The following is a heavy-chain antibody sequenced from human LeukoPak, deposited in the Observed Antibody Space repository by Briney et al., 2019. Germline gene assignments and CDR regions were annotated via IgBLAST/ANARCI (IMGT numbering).Heavy chain of an antibody. V-gene: IGHV1-69*01. CDR1: GGTFSSYA. CDR3: ATVYYYDSSGYSLLRYYYGMDV. J-gene: IGHJ6*02. CDR2: IIPIFGTA. D-gene: IGHD3-22*01. Sequence: GASVKVSCKASGGTFSSYAISWVRQAPGQGLEWMGGIIPIFGTANYAQKFQGRATITADESTSTAYMELSSLRSEDTAVYYCATVYYYDSSGYSLLRYYYGMDVWGQGTTVTVSS.